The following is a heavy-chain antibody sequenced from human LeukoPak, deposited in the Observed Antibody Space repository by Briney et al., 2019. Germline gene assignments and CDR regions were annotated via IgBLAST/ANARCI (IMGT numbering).Heavy chain of an antibody. CDR1: GYTFTSYY. Sequence: VASVKVSCKASGYTFTSYYMHWVRQAPGQGLEWMGIINPSGGSTSYAQKFQGRVTMTKDMSTSTVYMELSSLRSEDTAVYYCARERGYDFWSGSSNTCDYWGQGTLVTVSS. J-gene: IGHJ4*02. CDR3: ARERGYDFWSGSSNTCDY. CDR2: INPSGGST. D-gene: IGHD3-3*01. V-gene: IGHV1-46*01.